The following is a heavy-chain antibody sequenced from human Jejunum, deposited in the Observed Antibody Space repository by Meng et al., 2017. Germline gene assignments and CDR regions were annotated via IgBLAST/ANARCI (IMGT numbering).Heavy chain of an antibody. V-gene: IGHV3-21*01. J-gene: IGHJ6*02. CDR3: ARDHIVRQLRYFKDGMDV. CDR1: AFTFSSYS. Sequence: GESLKISCAASAFTFSSYSFNWVRQAPGKGLEWGSSISSSSDYIYYADSVKGRFTISRDNAKNSLYLQMNSLTAEDTAVYYCARDHIVRQLRYFKDGMDVWGQGTTVTVSS. D-gene: IGHD3-9*01. CDR2: ISSSSDYI.